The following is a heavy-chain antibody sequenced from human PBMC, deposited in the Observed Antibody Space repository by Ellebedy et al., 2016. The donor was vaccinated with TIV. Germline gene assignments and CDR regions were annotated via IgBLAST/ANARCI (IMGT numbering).Heavy chain of an antibody. D-gene: IGHD6-13*01. V-gene: IGHV3-7*03. CDR3: ARGGGSSSWYWRF. J-gene: IGHJ4*02. CDR1: GFAFDTDW. CDR2: INVEGDEQ. Sequence: GESLKISCAASGFAFDTDWMTWLRQPPGKGLEWVANINVEGDEQFYADSVRGLLTISRDNSNNSLYLQLSSLGADDSAQYYCARGGGSSSWYWRFWGQGAPVTV.